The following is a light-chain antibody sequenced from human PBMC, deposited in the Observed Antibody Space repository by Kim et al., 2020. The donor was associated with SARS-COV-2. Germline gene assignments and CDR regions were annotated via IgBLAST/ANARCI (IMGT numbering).Light chain of an antibody. CDR2: YDS. Sequence: GKPARITCGGNNIGSKSVHWYQQKPGQAPVLVIYYDSDRPSGIPERFSGSNSGNTATLTISRVEAGDEADYYCQVWDSSSDHPYWVFGGGTKLTVL. V-gene: IGLV3-21*04. CDR1: NIGSKS. J-gene: IGLJ3*02. CDR3: QVWDSSSDHPYWV.